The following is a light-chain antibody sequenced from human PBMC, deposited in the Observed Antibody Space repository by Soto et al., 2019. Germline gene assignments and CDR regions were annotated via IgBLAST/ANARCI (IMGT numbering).Light chain of an antibody. CDR3: SSYAGSNIWV. Sequence: QSVLTQPPSASGSPGQSVTISCTGTNNDVGRYNYVSWYQQHPGKAPKVIISDVSERPSGVPDRFSGSMSGNTASLTVSGLQAEDEADYYCSSYAGSNIWVFGGGTQLTVL. CDR2: DVS. J-gene: IGLJ7*01. V-gene: IGLV2-8*01. CDR1: NNDVGRYNY.